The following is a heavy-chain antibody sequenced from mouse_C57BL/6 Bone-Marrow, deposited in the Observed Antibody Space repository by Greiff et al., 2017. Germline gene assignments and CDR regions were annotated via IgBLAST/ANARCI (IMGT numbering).Heavy chain of an antibody. Sequence: QVQLQQSGAGLVRPGASVTLSCKASGYTFSDYEMYWVKQTPVPGLEWVGAIGPETGGTAYNQKVKGTAILTADKSSSTAYMELRSLTSEDSAGYYCTRSYYFAWFAYWGQGTLVTVSA. CDR3: TRSYYFAWFAY. J-gene: IGHJ3*01. V-gene: IGHV1-15*01. CDR1: GYTFSDYE. CDR2: IGPETGGT. D-gene: IGHD1-1*01.